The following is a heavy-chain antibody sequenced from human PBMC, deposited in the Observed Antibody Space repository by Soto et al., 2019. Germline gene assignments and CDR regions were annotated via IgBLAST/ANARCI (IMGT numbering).Heavy chain of an antibody. CDR1: GYSISSDNW. CDR2: IFYTGTT. D-gene: IGHD3-9*01. Sequence: SETLSLTCAVPGYSISSDNWWGLIRQPPGKGLECIWYIFYTGTTYYHLSLKSRATMSVDTDKDQFSLKLSSVTHADTAVYYCARTSRFKTGHLDCWGKGTRVTVSS. J-gene: IGHJ4*02. V-gene: IGHV4-28*01. CDR3: ARTSRFKTGHLDC.